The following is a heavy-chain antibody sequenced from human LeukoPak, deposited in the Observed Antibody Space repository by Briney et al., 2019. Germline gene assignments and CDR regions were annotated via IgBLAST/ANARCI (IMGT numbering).Heavy chain of an antibody. CDR1: GFTFSSYG. D-gene: IGHD5-18*01. CDR2: ISNDGSDK. CDR3: AKNAHYQGYSYGGIDY. V-gene: IGHV3-30*18. J-gene: IGHJ4*02. Sequence: PGRSLRLSCAASGFTFSSYGMHWVRQAPGKGLEWVAVISNDGSDKYSADSVKGRFTISRDNSKNTLYLQMNSLRAEDTAVYYCAKNAHYQGYSYGGIDYWGQGTLVTVSS.